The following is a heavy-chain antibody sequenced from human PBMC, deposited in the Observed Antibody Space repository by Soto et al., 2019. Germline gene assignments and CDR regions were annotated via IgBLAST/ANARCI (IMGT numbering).Heavy chain of an antibody. CDR3: ARGRVGDYSTYYFDY. Sequence: QVQLQESGPGLVKPSETLSLTCTVSGGSISSYYWSWIRQPAGKGLAWIGRIYTSGSTNYNPSLKSRVTSSVDTSKNQCALKLSSVTAADTAVYYCARGRVGDYSTYYFDYWGQGTLVTVSS. CDR2: IYTSGST. J-gene: IGHJ4*02. D-gene: IGHD1-26*01. CDR1: GGSISSYY. V-gene: IGHV4-4*07.